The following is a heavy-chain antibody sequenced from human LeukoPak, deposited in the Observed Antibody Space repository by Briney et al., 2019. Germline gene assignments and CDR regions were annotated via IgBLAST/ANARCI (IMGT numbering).Heavy chain of an antibody. CDR1: GFTVSGNY. V-gene: IGHV3-53*01. J-gene: IGHJ4*02. CDR3: ATNSPREEYYFDY. CDR2: IYRGGSR. D-gene: IGHD3-10*01. Sequence: GGSLRLSCAASGFTVSGNYMSWVRQAPGKGLEWVSVIYRGGSRYYADSVKGRFTISRDNSKNTLYLQMNSLRAEDTAVYYCATNSPREEYYFDYWGQGTLVTVSS.